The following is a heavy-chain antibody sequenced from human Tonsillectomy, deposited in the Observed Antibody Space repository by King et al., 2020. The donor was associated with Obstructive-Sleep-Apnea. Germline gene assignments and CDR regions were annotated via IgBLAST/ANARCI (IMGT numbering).Heavy chain of an antibody. V-gene: IGHV4-34*01. CDR1: GGSFSGYS. CDR3: ARRDDY. CDR2: INHSGST. Sequence: VQLQQWGAGLLKPSETLSLTCAVYGGSFSGYSWSWIRQPPGKGLEWMGEINHSGSTNYNPSLKSRVTISVDTSKKQFSLKLSSVTAADTAVYYCARRDDYWGQGTLVTVSS. J-gene: IGHJ4*02.